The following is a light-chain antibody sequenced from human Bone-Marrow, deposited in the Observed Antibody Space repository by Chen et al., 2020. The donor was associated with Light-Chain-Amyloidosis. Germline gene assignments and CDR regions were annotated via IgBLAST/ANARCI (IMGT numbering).Light chain of an antibody. V-gene: IGLV4-69*01. Sequence: QLVLTQSPSASASLGASVTLTCTLSSGHGRYAIAWHQQQPEKGPRDLLKLNSDGSHDKGDGIPDRFSGARSGAERYLSISGHESEDEADYHCQTWGSGAWVFGGGTKLTVL. CDR2: LNSDGSH. J-gene: IGLJ3*02. CDR1: SGHGRYA. CDR3: QTWGSGAWV.